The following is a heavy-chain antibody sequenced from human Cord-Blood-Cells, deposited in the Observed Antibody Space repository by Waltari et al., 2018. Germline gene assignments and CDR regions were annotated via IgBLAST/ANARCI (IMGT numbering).Heavy chain of an antibody. D-gene: IGHD1-26*01. Sequence: GKGLEWMGIIYPGDSDTRYSPSFQGQVTISADKSISTAYLQWSSLKASDTAMYYCARRSGSYYYYYGMDVWGQGTTVTVSS. CDR2: IYPGDSDT. J-gene: IGHJ6*02. V-gene: IGHV5-51*01. CDR3: ARRSGSYYYYYGMDV.